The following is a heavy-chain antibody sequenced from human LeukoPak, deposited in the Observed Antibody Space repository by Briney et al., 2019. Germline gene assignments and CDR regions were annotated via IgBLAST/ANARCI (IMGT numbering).Heavy chain of an antibody. CDR3: ARRIAVARSPVYYFDY. V-gene: IGHV1-2*02. CDR1: AYTLSGYY. D-gene: IGHD6-19*01. J-gene: IGHJ4*02. CDR2: INPKSGVT. Sequence: ASVKVSCKASAYTLSGYYMHWVRQAPGQGLEWMGWINPKSGVTNYAQKFQGRVTMTWDTSINTAFMELSRLRSDDTAVYYCARRIAVARSPVYYFDYWGQGTLVTVSS.